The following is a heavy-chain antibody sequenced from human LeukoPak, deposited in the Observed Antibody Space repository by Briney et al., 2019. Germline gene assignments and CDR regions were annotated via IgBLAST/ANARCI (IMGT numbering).Heavy chain of an antibody. CDR3: TTDRSEYGSGSYYYYAFDI. D-gene: IGHD3-10*01. J-gene: IGHJ3*02. V-gene: IGHV3-21*01. CDR2: ISSSSSYI. CDR1: GFSFSGSY. Sequence: SGGSLRLSCAASGFSFSGSYMSWVRQAPGKGLEWVSSISSSSSYIYYADSVKGRFTISRDNAKNSLYLQMNSLRAEDTAVYYCTTDRSEYGSGSYYYYAFDIWGQGTMVTVSS.